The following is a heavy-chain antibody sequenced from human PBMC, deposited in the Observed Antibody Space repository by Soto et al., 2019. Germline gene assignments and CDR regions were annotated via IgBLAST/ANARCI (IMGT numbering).Heavy chain of an antibody. CDR1: GFSFSSYA. CDR2: ISKDGMNK. J-gene: IGHJ5*02. D-gene: IGHD6-19*01. CDR3: ARDMYSSDYFVKWFEP. Sequence: QVWLVESGGGVGQPGRSLRLSCTASGFSFSSYAMYWFRQPPGKGLEWVAVISKDGMNKNYADSVKGRVTVSRDNANYSLDLQLNSLRGEDTAMYYCARDMYSSDYFVKWFEPWGQGTLVTVSS. V-gene: IGHV3-30*04.